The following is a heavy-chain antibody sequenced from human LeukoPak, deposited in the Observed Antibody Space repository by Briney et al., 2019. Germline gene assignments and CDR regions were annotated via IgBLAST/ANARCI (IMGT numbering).Heavy chain of an antibody. Sequence: GESLKISCKGSGYSFTSYWIGWVRQMPGKGLEWMGIIYPGDSATRYSPSFQGQVTISADKSISTAYLQWSGLKASDIAMYYCERVSVDTVMVTGRRGAYYFDYWGQGTLVTVSS. CDR3: ERVSVDTVMVTGRRGAYYFDY. J-gene: IGHJ4*02. CDR1: GYSFTSYW. CDR2: IYPGDSAT. D-gene: IGHD5-18*01. V-gene: IGHV5-51*01.